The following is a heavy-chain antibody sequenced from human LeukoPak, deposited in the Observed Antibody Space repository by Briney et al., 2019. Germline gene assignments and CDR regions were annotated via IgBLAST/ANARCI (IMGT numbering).Heavy chain of an antibody. Sequence: PSETLSLTCTVSGGSISSSSYYWGWIRQPPGKGLEWIGSIYYSGSTYYNLSLKSRVTISVDTSKNQFSLKLSSVTAADTAVYYCARLAVAARCFDYWGQGTLVTVSS. V-gene: IGHV4-39*01. CDR1: GGSISSSSYY. D-gene: IGHD6-6*01. J-gene: IGHJ4*02. CDR2: IYYSGST. CDR3: ARLAVAARCFDY.